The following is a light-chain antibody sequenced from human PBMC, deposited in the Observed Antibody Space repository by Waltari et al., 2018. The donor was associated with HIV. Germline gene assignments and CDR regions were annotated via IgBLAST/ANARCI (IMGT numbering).Light chain of an antibody. CDR2: GAT. CDR1: QSISDK. Sequence: EIVMTQSPASLSVSPGETATLSCRASQSISDKLAWYKQKLGQGPILLIYGATSRATDGTPTLSGSGAGTDFTLTSSDLQSEDSSIYYCQQYSKWPQTVGRGTKVEI. J-gene: IGKJ1*01. CDR3: QQYSKWPQT. V-gene: IGKV3-15*01.